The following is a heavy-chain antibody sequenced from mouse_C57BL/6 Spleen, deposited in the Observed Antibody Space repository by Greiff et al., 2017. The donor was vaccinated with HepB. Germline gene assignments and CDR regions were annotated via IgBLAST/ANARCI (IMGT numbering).Heavy chain of an antibody. Sequence: VQLQQPGAELVKPGASVKMSCKASGYTFTSYWITWVQQRPGPGLEWIGDIYPGSGSTNYNEKFKSKATLTVDTSSSTASMQRSSLTSEDSAVYYCARDGTYPFYAMDYWGQGTSVTVSS. D-gene: IGHD5-1*01. CDR2: IYPGSGST. CDR3: ARDGTYPFYAMDY. CDR1: GYTFTSYW. V-gene: IGHV1-55*01. J-gene: IGHJ4*01.